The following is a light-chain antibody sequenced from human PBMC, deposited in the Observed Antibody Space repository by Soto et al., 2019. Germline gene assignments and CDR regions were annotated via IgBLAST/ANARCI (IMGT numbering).Light chain of an antibody. CDR2: GAS. Sequence: DIQTPQSPSSLAASVGDTVTITYRASKGINNFLAWCQQKPRKAPRSLIYGASILNGGVTSTFSGSAPLTDFTPTISIPQTKDFTTDYSKQYHTCRVTFGGGTKVVI. V-gene: IGKV1-16*01. CDR1: KGINNF. CDR3: KQYHTCRVT. J-gene: IGKJ4*01.